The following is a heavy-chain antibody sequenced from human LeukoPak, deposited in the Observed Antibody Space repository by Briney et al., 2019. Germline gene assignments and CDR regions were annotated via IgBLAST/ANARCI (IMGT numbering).Heavy chain of an antibody. CDR3: ARHSWYHAFDI. J-gene: IGHJ3*02. Sequence: SETLSLTCTVSGGSTSSYYWSWIRQPPGKGLEWIGYIYYSGSTNYNPSLKSRVTISVDTSKNQFSLKLSSVTAADTAVYYCARHSWYHAFDIWGQGTMVTVSS. V-gene: IGHV4-59*08. D-gene: IGHD2-15*01. CDR1: GGSTSSYY. CDR2: IYYSGST.